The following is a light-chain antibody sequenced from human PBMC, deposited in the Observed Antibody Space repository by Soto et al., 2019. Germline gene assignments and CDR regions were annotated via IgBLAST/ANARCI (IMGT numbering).Light chain of an antibody. J-gene: IGLJ2*01. V-gene: IGLV1-40*01. CDR3: QSYDSSLSGFVV. CDR2: ADI. Sequence: QSVLTQPPSVSGAPGQRVTISCTGSSSNIGAHYDVHWYQQLPGTAPKLLIYADINRPSGVPDRFSGSKSGTSASLAITGLQAEDEADSYCQSYDSSLSGFVVFGGGTKLTVL. CDR1: SSNIGAHYD.